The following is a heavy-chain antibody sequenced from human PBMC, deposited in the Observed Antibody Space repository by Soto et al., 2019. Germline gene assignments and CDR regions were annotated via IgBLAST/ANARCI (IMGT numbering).Heavy chain of an antibody. V-gene: IGHV4-39*01. CDR2: IYYSGST. CDR1: GGSISSSSYY. J-gene: IGHJ5*02. Sequence: SETLSLTCTVSGGSISSSSYYWGWIRQPPGKGLEWIGSIYYSGSTYYNPSLKSRVTISVDTSKNQFSLKLSSVTAADTAVYYCARHEGERFGEYPQGGWFDPWGQGTLVTVSS. CDR3: ARHEGERFGEYPQGGWFDP. D-gene: IGHD3-10*01.